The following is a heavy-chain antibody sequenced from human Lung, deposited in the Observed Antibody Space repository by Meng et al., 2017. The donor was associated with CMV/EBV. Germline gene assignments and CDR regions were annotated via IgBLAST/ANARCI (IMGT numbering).Heavy chain of an antibody. CDR1: GGSISSSTYY. J-gene: IGHJ4*02. CDR2: LYDSGST. Sequence: QWPRRASGPGLVRPSETLSLTCSVSGGSISSSTYYGAWIRQTPGKGLEWIGSLYDSGSTYYHPSLKSRVTISVDTSKTYFSLKLRSVTAADTAVYYCARDLEYWGQGTLVTVSS. D-gene: IGHD1-1*01. V-gene: IGHV4-39*07. CDR3: ARDLEY.